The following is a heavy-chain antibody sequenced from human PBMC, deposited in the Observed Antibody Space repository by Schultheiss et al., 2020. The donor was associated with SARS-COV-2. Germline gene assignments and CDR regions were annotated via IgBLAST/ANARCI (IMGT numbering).Heavy chain of an antibody. V-gene: IGHV3-21*05. CDR2: ISSSSSYT. Sequence: GGSLRLSCAASGFTFSSYSMNWVRQAPGKGLEWVSYISSSSSYTNYADSVKGRFTISRDNAKNSLYLQMNSLRAEDTAVYYCARGTQWLYDYWGQGTLVTVSS. CDR1: GFTFSSYS. D-gene: IGHD6-19*01. CDR3: ARGTQWLYDY. J-gene: IGHJ4*02.